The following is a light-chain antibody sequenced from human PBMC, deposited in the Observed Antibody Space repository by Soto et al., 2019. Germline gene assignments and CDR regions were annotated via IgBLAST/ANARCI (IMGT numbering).Light chain of an antibody. J-gene: IGKJ1*01. Sequence: DIQLTQSPGTLSLSPGERATLSCRASQSVSSSYLAWYQQKPGPAPRLLIYGASSRATGIPDRFSGSGSGTEFTLTISRLEPEDFAVYYCQQYGSSPEAFGQGTKVEIK. CDR1: QSVSSSY. CDR2: GAS. CDR3: QQYGSSPEA. V-gene: IGKV3-20*01.